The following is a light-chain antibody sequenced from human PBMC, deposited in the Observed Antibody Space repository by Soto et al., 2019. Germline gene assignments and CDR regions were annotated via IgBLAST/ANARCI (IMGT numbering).Light chain of an antibody. Sequence: QSALTQPRSVSGSPGQSVTISCTGTSSDVGGYNYVSWYQQHPGKAPKLMISDVSKRPSGVPDRFFGSKSGNTASLTISGLSAEDEADYYCCSYAGSYPVFGTGTKVTVL. J-gene: IGLJ1*01. CDR3: CSYAGSYPV. CDR2: DVS. V-gene: IGLV2-11*01. CDR1: SSDVGGYNY.